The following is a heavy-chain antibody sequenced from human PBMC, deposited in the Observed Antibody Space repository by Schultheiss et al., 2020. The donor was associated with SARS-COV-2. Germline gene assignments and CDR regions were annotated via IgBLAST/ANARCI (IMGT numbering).Heavy chain of an antibody. CDR2: IYYSGST. CDR3: ARHSGVGATRNFDY. CDR1: GGSISSYH. V-gene: IGHV4-59*08. D-gene: IGHD1-26*01. J-gene: IGHJ4*02. Sequence: SETLSLTCTISGISGGSISSYHWSWIRQPPGKGLEWIGYIYYSGSTNYNPSLKSRVTISVDTSKNQFSLKLSSVTAADTAVYYCARHSGVGATRNFDYWGQGTLVTVSS.